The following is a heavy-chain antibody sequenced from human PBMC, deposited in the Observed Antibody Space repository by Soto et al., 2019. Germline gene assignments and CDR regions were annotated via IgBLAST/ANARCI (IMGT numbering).Heavy chain of an antibody. CDR3: ARDKDRLQLGGNYYYILDV. Sequence: QVQLVQSGAEVKKPGSSVKVSCKASGGTFSTSAISWVRQAPGQGLEWVGGIMPVFPTPDYAQNFQGRVSITADESTTTAYLELTSLRANDTAVYYCARDKDRLQLGGNYYYILDVWRQGTAINVSS. CDR1: GGTFSTSA. J-gene: IGHJ6*02. V-gene: IGHV1-69*12. D-gene: IGHD1-1*01. CDR2: IMPVFPTP.